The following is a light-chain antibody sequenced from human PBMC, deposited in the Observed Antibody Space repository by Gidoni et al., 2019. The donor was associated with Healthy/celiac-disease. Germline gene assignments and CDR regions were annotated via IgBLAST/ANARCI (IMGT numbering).Light chain of an antibody. J-gene: IGKJ2*01. CDR2: VAS. CDR3: QQYGSSPPYT. CDR1: QSVSSSY. Sequence: EIESTPSPGTLSLSPGESATLSCRASQSVSSSYLAWYQQKPGQSPRLLIYVASSRATGIPDRFSGSGSGTDFTLTISRLEPEDFAVYYCQQYGSSPPYTFGQGTKLEIK. V-gene: IGKV3-20*01.